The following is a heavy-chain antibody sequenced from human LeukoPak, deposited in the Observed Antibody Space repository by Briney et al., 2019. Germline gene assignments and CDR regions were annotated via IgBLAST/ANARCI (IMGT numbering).Heavy chain of an antibody. D-gene: IGHD4-17*01. J-gene: IGHJ3*01. CDR1: GFTFSSSA. V-gene: IGHV3-23*01. CDR2: ISASGGST. Sequence: GSLRLSCAASGFTFSSSAMSWVRQVPGKGLEWVSGISASGGSTSYADSVRGRFTISRDNSKNTLYVQMNSLRDEDTAVYYCAKVYRDNGDYFAFNVWGQGSMVTVSS. CDR3: AKVYRDNGDYFAFNV.